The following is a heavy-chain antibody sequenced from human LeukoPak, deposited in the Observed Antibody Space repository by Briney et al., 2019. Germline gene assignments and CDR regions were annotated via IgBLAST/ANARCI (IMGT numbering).Heavy chain of an antibody. CDR2: IYTSGST. V-gene: IGHV4-61*02. Sequence: SETLSLTCTVSGGSISSSSYYWSWIRQPAGKGLEWIGRIYTSGSTNYNPSLKSRVTMSVDTSKNQFSLKLSSVTAADTAVYYCARTTEGGYTYDYFYYYYMDVWGKGTTVTISS. D-gene: IGHD5-18*01. CDR3: ARTTEGGYTYDYFYYYYMDV. J-gene: IGHJ6*03. CDR1: GGSISSSSYY.